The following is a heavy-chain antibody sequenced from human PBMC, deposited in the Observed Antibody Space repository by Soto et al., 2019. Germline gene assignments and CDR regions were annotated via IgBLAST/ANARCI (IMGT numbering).Heavy chain of an antibody. CDR1: GFTFSTYA. J-gene: IGHJ4*02. Sequence: GGSLRLSCVASGFTFSTYAMSWVRQAPGKGLEWVSAISDNGGRTFYADSVKGRFTISRDNSKDTLDLQMNSLRVGDTAIYYWAKEAPGYSYGQDWGQGTLVTVSS. CDR3: AKEAPGYSYGQD. V-gene: IGHV3-23*01. CDR2: ISDNGGRT. D-gene: IGHD5-18*01.